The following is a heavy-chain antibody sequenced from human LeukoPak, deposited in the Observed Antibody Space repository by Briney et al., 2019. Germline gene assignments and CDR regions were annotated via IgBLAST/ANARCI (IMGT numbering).Heavy chain of an antibody. Sequence: GGSLRLSCAASGFSVSNNYMSWVRQAPGKGLEWVSVIYSGGSTFYADSVKGRFTISRDNSKNTLYLQMNSLRAEDTAVYYCASDSYSPEYFQHWGQGTLVAVSS. CDR1: GFSVSNNY. CDR3: ASDSYSPEYFQH. D-gene: IGHD2-15*01. V-gene: IGHV3-66*01. CDR2: IYSGGST. J-gene: IGHJ1*01.